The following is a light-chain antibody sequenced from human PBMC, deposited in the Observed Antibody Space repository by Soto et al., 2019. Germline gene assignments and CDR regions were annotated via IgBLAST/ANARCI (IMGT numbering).Light chain of an antibody. J-gene: IGLJ1*01. CDR3: SSYTRSRAYV. V-gene: IGLV2-14*01. Sequence: QSALTQPASVSGSPGQSITISCTGTSSDVGGYNYVSWYQQQSGKAPKLMIHEVSNRPSGVSNRFSGSKSGNTASLPTSGLQAEDEADYYCSSYTRSRAYVFGIGTKLTVL. CDR1: SSDVGGYNY. CDR2: EVS.